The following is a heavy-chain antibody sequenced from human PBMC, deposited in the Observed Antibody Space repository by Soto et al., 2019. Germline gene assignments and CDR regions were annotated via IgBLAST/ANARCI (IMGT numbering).Heavy chain of an antibody. Sequence: GGSLRLSCAASGFTFRSFGMHWIRQAPGKGLEWVALISYDGTNKYYADSVRGRFAISRDNSKNTLYLEMNTLRVEDTAVYYCAKVLPATGIEEGGDAVDIWGQGTMVTVSS. V-gene: IGHV3-30*18. CDR3: AKVLPATGIEEGGDAVDI. CDR1: GFTFRSFG. D-gene: IGHD3-9*01. CDR2: ISYDGTNK. J-gene: IGHJ3*02.